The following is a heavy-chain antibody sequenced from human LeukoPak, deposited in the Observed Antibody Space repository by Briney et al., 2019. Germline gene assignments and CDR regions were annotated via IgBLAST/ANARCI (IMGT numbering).Heavy chain of an antibody. D-gene: IGHD3-9*01. Sequence: GGSLRLSCAASGFTFSSYAMSWVRQAPGRGLEWVSALSGSGGSKYYAESVRGRFTISRDNSKDTLYLQMNSLRAEDTAVYYWAKIGAALTGYWDWFDPWGQGTLVTVSS. V-gene: IGHV3-23*01. CDR1: GFTFSSYA. CDR2: LSGSGGSK. CDR3: AKIGAALTGYWDWFDP. J-gene: IGHJ5*02.